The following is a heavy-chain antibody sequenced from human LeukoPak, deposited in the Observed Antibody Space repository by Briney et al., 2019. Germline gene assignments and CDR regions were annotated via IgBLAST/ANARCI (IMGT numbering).Heavy chain of an antibody. Sequence: SETLSLTCAVYGRSFSGYYWSWIRQPPGKGQEWIGEINHSGSTNYNPSLKSRVTISVDPSKNQFSLKLSSVAAADTAVYFGARGRAKTDYYGSGSSSTWFEPWGQGTLVTVSS. CDR2: INHSGST. V-gene: IGHV4-34*01. D-gene: IGHD3-10*01. J-gene: IGHJ5*02. CDR1: GRSFSGYY. CDR3: ARGRAKTDYYGSGSSSTWFEP.